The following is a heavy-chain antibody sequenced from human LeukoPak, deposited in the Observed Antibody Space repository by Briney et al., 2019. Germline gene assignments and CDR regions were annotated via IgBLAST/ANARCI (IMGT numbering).Heavy chain of an antibody. Sequence: PSETLSLTCTISGGSIITSIMWNWIRQSPGKGLELIGHITYSGNTDYSPSLRSRVSISLDTSKRQFSLRLTSVTAADTAVYYCATDSYPYGLQIWGQGTTVTVSS. D-gene: IGHD3-10*01. CDR3: ATDSYPYGLQI. V-gene: IGHV4-61*01. CDR2: ITYSGNT. CDR1: GGSIITSIM. J-gene: IGHJ6*01.